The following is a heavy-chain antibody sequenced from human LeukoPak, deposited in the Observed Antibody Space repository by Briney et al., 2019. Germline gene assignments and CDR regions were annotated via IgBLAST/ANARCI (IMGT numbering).Heavy chain of an antibody. Sequence: GGSLRLSCAASGFTFSSYSMTWVRQAPGKGLEWVSSISSSSSYIYYADSVKGRFTISRDNAKNSLYLQMNSLRAEDTAVYYCARGPSEATHIWGQGTMVTVSS. V-gene: IGHV3-21*01. CDR3: ARGPSEATHI. CDR2: ISSSSSYI. D-gene: IGHD1-26*01. J-gene: IGHJ3*02. CDR1: GFTFSSYS.